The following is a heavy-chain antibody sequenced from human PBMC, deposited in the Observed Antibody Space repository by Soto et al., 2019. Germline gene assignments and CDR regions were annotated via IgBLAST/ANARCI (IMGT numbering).Heavy chain of an antibody. J-gene: IGHJ4*02. CDR3: ARSIAAELYAPSGDYFDY. CDR2: IYYSGST. V-gene: IGHV4-31*03. CDR1: GGSISSGGYY. Sequence: QVQLQESGPGLVKPSQTLSLTCTVSGGSISSGGYYWSWIRQHPGKGLEWIGYIYYSGSTYYNPSRKSRVTISVDTSKNQFSLKLSSVTAADTAVYYCARSIAAELYAPSGDYFDYWGQGTLVTVSS. D-gene: IGHD6-25*01.